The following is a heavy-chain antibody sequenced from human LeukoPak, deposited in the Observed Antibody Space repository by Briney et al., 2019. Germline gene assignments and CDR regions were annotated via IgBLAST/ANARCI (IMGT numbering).Heavy chain of an antibody. CDR1: GYTFTSYY. CDR2: INPSGGST. Sequence: GASVKVSCKASGYTFTSYYMHWVRQAPGQGLEWMGIINPSGGSTSYAQKFQGRVTMTRDTSTSTVYMELSSLRSEDTAVYYCARSPGSPAQDYYYYYYMDVWGKGTTVTVSS. J-gene: IGHJ6*03. D-gene: IGHD1-26*01. CDR3: ARSPGSPAQDYYYYYYMDV. V-gene: IGHV1-46*01.